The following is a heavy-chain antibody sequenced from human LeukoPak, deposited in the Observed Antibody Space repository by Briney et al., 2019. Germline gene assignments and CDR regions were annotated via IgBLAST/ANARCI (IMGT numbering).Heavy chain of an antibody. V-gene: IGHV3-7*03. Sequence: GGSLRLSCAASGFTFSSYWMSWVRQAPGKGLEWVANIKQDGSEKYYVDSVKGRFTISRDNAKNSLYLQMNSLRAEDTALYYCSRAEEYGDYAMDYWGQGTLVTVSS. CDR2: IKQDGSEK. J-gene: IGHJ4*02. CDR3: SRAEEYGDYAMDY. CDR1: GFTFSSYW. D-gene: IGHD4-17*01.